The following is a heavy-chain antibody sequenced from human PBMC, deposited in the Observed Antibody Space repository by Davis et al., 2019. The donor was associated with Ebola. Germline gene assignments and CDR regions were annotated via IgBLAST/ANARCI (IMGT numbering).Heavy chain of an antibody. Sequence: GGSLRLSCAASGFTFSSYAMSWVRQAPGKGLEWVSAISGSGGSTYYADSVKGRFTISRDNSKKTLYLQMNSLRAEDTAVYYCARDWEYTTTFEWGLARRGYYGMDVWGKGTTVTVSS. J-gene: IGHJ6*04. CDR2: ISGSGGST. CDR1: GFTFSSYA. CDR3: ARDWEYTTTFEWGLARRGYYGMDV. D-gene: IGHD1-26*01. V-gene: IGHV3-23*01.